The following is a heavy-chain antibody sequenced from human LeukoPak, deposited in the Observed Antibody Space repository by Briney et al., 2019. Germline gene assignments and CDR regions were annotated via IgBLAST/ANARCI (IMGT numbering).Heavy chain of an antibody. CDR1: GFTFSNSW. CDR3: TNLGYAD. D-gene: IGHD2-15*01. V-gene: IGHV3-7*01. CDR2: IKDDGSDK. Sequence: GGSLRLSCAASGFTFSNSWMTWVRQAPGKGLEWVATIKDDGSDKYYVDSVKGRFIISRDNAKNSLHLQMSSLRVEDTAVYYCTNLGYADWGQGTLVTVSS. J-gene: IGHJ4*02.